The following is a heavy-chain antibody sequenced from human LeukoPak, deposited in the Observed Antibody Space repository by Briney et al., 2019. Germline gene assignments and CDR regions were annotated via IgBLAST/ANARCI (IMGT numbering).Heavy chain of an antibody. Sequence: KPSETLSLTCAVYGGSFSGYYWSWIRQPPGKGPEWIGEINHSGSTNYNPSLKSRVTISVDTSKNQFSLKLSSVTAADTAVYYCAAMDYWGQGTLVTVSS. CDR1: GGSFSGYY. CDR2: INHSGST. CDR3: AAMDY. J-gene: IGHJ4*02. D-gene: IGHD2-2*01. V-gene: IGHV4-34*01.